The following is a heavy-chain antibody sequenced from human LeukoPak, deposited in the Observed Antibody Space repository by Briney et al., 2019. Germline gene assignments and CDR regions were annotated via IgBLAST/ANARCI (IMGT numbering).Heavy chain of an antibody. J-gene: IGHJ4*02. CDR3: ARGTTWDGFDY. CDR1: GFTFSTYS. CDR2: INSGSSYM. D-gene: IGHD1-1*01. Sequence: GGPLRLSCAASGFTFSTYSMNRVRQVPGKGLEWVSLINSGSSYMYYADSVKGRFTISRDNAKNSLYLQTNSLRVEDTAVYYCARGTTWDGFDYWGQGTLVIVSS. V-gene: IGHV3-21*01.